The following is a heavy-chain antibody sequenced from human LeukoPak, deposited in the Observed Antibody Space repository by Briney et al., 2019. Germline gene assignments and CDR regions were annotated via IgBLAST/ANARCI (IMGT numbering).Heavy chain of an antibody. CDR2: VHASGST. V-gene: IGHV4-4*07. Sequence: SETLSVTCNVSRGSVTSYFWNWIRQPAGKGLEWIGRVHASGSTNYSPSLKSRLTIFLDKSKNNFSLKLTSVTAADTAVYYCARDVDSDIGLFAVWGPGIPVLVSS. D-gene: IGHD3-3*02. CDR3: ARDVDSDIGLFAV. J-gene: IGHJ4*02. CDR1: RGSVTSYF.